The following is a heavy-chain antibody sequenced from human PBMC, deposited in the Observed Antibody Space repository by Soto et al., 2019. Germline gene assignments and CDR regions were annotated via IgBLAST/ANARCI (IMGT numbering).Heavy chain of an antibody. CDR2: ISSNGGST. D-gene: IGHD2-2*01. V-gene: IGHV3-64D*08. J-gene: IGHJ4*02. CDR1: GFTFRSYA. CDR3: VKEYCRSIGCSTSTTFDY. Sequence: TGGSLRLSCSASGFTFRSYAMHWVRQAPGKGLEYVSAISSNGGSTYYADSVKGRFTISRDNSKNTLNLQMSSLRAEDTAVYYCVKEYCRSIGCSTSTTFDYWGQGTLVTVS.